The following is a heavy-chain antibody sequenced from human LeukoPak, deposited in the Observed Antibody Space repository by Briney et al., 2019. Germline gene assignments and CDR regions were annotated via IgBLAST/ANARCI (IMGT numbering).Heavy chain of an antibody. CDR2: INPDGSIK. CDR1: GFIFGGYW. V-gene: IGHV3-7*01. J-gene: IGHJ4*02. Sequence: GGSLRLSCAASGFIFGGYWMSWVRQAPGRGLEWVANINPDGSIKYYVDSIKDRFTISRDNAKNSLYLQMNSLRAEDTAVYYCASGFLQWLYWGQGTLVTVSS. D-gene: IGHD3-3*01. CDR3: ASGFLQWLY.